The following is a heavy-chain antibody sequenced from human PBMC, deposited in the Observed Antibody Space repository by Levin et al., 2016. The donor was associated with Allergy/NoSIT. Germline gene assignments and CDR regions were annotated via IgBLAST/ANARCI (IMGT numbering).Heavy chain of an antibody. V-gene: IGHV4-34*01. CDR3: ARAIAARPDYYYYYYYMDV. Sequence: SETLSLTCAVYGGSFSGYYWSWIRQPPGKGLEWIGEINHSGSTNYNPSLKSRVTISVDTSKNQFSLKLSSVTAADTAVYYCARAIAARPDYYYYYYYMDVWGKGTTVTVSS. J-gene: IGHJ6*03. CDR2: INHSGST. CDR1: GGSFSGYY. D-gene: IGHD6-6*01.